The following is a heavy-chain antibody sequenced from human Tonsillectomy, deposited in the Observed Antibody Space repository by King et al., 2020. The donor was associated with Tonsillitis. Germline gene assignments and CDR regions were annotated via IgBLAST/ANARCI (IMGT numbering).Heavy chain of an antibody. CDR1: GFNFSSYW. CDR2: VNNNGSII. J-gene: IGHJ4*02. CDR3: VRGGSSSCYG. V-gene: IGHV3-74*01. Sequence: VQLVESGGGLVQPGGSLRLACAASGFNFSSYWMHWVRQAPGKGLVWVSRVNNNGSIITYADPVRGRFTISRDNGKNTLYLQMNSLRAEDTAVYYCVRGGSSSCYGWGQGTLVAVSS. D-gene: IGHD2-2*01.